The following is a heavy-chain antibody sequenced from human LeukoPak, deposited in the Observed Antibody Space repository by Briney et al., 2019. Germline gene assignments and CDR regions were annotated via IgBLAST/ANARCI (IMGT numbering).Heavy chain of an antibody. CDR1: GGSISSSSYY. Sequence: SETLSLTCIVSGGSISSSSYYWGWIRQPPGKGLEWIGSIYYSGSTYYNPSLKSRVTISVDTSKNQFSLKLSSVTAADTAVYYCATVGDFWSGYYPDYWGQGTLVTVSS. D-gene: IGHD3-3*01. V-gene: IGHV4-39*01. CDR3: ATVGDFWSGYYPDY. CDR2: IYYSGST. J-gene: IGHJ4*02.